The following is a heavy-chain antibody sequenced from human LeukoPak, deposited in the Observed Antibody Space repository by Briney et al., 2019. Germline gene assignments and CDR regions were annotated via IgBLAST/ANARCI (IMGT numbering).Heavy chain of an antibody. D-gene: IGHD1-1*01. J-gene: IGHJ4*02. V-gene: IGHV3-48*01. CDR3: AKDTPTTGYHLDS. CDR1: GFTFSSYS. Sequence: GGSLRLSCAASGFTFSSYSMNWVRQAPGKGLEWVSYISSSSSIIYYADSVKGRFTISRDNAKNSLYLQINSLRVEDTAVYYCAKDTPTTGYHLDSWGQGTLVTVSS. CDR2: ISSSSSII.